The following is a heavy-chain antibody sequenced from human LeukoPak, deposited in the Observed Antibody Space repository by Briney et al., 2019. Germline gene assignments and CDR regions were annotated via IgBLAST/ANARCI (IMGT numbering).Heavy chain of an antibody. D-gene: IGHD2-2*01. CDR2: ILPRSGDT. CDR3: ARPPRDLVSAAPFPS. J-gene: IGHJ1*01. Sequence: GASVKVSCKASGYTFTDYYIQWVRQAPGEGLEWVGWILPRSGDTYYAQRFHGRVAMTTDMSINTAYMELSRLKSDDTAVYFCARPPRDLVSAAPFPSWGQGTLVTVSS. CDR1: GYTFTDYY. V-gene: IGHV1-2*02.